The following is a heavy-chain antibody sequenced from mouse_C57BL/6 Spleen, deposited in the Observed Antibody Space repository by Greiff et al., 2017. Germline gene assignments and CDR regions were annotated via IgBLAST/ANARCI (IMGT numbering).Heavy chain of an antibody. D-gene: IGHD1-1*01. CDR3: ARDGGYYGGWFAY. J-gene: IGHJ3*01. CDR2: ISYDGSN. V-gene: IGHV3-6*01. CDR1: GYSITSGYY. Sequence: DVQLQESGPGLVKPSQSLSLTCSVTGYSITSGYYWNWIRQFPGNKLEWMGYISYDGSNNYNPSLKIRISITRDTSKNQFFLKLNSVTTEDTATYYGARDGGYYGGWFAYWGQGTLVTVSA.